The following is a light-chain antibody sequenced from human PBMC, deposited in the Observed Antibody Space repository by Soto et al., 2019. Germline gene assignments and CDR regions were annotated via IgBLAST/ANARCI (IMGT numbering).Light chain of an antibody. Sequence: EIVMTQSPASLSVSPGERATLYCRAGQGVTTNFAWYQKKSGQYPRLIIYGVSIRATGVPARFSGTVSETDFNLTLRGLQSEDSAVYVRQQYNNWTFSFGQLTRLEI. CDR1: QGVTTN. CDR2: GVS. CDR3: QQYNNWTFS. V-gene: IGKV3-15*01. J-gene: IGKJ5*01.